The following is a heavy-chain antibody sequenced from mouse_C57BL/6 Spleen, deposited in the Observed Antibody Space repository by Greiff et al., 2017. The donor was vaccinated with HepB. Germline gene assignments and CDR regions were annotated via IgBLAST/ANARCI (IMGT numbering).Heavy chain of an antibody. V-gene: IGHV1-50*01. CDR2: IDPSDSYT. J-gene: IGHJ1*03. D-gene: IGHD2-10*01. CDR1: GYTFTSYW. CDR3: ATRVDLLYFDV. Sequence: VQLQQPGAELVKPGASVKLSCKASGYTFTSYWMQWVKQRPGQGLEWIGEIDPSDSYTNYNQKCKGKATLTVDTSSSTAYMQLSSLTSEDAAVYYCATRVDLLYFDVWGTGTTVTVSS.